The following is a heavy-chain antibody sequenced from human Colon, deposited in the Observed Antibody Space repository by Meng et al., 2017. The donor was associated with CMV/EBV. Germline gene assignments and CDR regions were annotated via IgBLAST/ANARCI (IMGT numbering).Heavy chain of an antibody. D-gene: IGHD2-15*01. V-gene: IGHV3-23*03. CDR3: AKWRGYGNGMDV. Sequence: GGSLRLSCAASGFTFTTYSMAWVRQAPGKGLEWVSIVHSGDSRTQYADSVKGRFTISRDDSKSTVHLQMSSLRAEDTATYYCAKWRGYGNGMDVWGQGTTDTVSS. CDR2: VHSGDSRT. J-gene: IGHJ6*02. CDR1: GFTFTTYS.